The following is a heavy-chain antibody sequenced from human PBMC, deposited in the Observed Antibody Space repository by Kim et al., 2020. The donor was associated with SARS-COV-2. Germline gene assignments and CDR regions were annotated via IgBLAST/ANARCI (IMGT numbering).Heavy chain of an antibody. V-gene: IGHV6-1*01. CDR1: GDSVSSNSAA. CDR3: ARGDSSSWSTNVYFDY. Sequence: SQTLSLTCAISGDSVSSNSAAWNWIRQSPSRGLEWLGRTYYRSKWYNDYAVSVKSRITINPDTSKNQFSLQLNSVTPEDTAVYYCARGDSSSWSTNVYFDYWGQGTLVTVSS. D-gene: IGHD6-13*01. J-gene: IGHJ4*02. CDR2: TYYRSKWYN.